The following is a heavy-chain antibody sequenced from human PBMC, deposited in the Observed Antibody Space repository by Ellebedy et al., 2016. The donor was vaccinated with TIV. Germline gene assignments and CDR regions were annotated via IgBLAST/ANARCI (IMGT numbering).Heavy chain of an antibody. CDR2: ISSSSSYI. J-gene: IGHJ4*02. CDR3: ARDGAWFGEFAFDY. Sequence: GESLKISXAASGFTFSSYSMNWVRQAPGKGLEWVSFISSSSSYIYYAESVKGRFTISRDNAKNSLYLQMNNLRAEDTAVYYCARDGAWFGEFAFDYWGQGTLVTVSS. V-gene: IGHV3-21*01. D-gene: IGHD3-10*01. CDR1: GFTFSSYS.